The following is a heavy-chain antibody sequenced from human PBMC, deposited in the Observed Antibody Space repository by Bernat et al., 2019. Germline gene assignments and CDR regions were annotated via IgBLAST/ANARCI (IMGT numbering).Heavy chain of an antibody. CDR2: IYYSGST. CDR1: GGSISSGGYY. D-gene: IGHD3-10*01. Sequence: QVQLQESGPGLVKPSQTLSLTCTVSGGSISSGGYYWSWIRQHPGKGLEWIGYIYYSGSTYYNPSLKSRVTISVDTSKNQFSLKLSSVTAADTAVYYCARESSLWFRGPGWFDPWGQGTLVTVSS. V-gene: IGHV4-31*03. J-gene: IGHJ5*02. CDR3: ARESSLWFRGPGWFDP.